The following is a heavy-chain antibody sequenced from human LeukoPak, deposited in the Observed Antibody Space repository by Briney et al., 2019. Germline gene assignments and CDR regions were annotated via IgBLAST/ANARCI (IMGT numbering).Heavy chain of an antibody. V-gene: IGHV3-53*01. D-gene: IGHD3-22*01. CDR3: ARRGVVITTWYFDL. J-gene: IGHJ2*01. CDR2: IYSSGST. CDR1: GFTVSSNY. Sequence: PGGSLTLSCTASGFTVSSNYMTWLRQAPGKGLEWVSVIYSSGSTYYADSVKGRFTISRDNSKNTLYLQMNSLRAEDTAVYYCARRGVVITTWYFDLWGRGTLVTVSS.